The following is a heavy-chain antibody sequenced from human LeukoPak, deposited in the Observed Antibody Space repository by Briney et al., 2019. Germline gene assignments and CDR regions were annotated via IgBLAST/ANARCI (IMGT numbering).Heavy chain of an antibody. CDR2: ISGSGGST. V-gene: IGHV3-23*01. D-gene: IGHD3-10*01. J-gene: IGHJ4*02. CDR1: GFTFSSYA. Sequence: PGGSLRLSCAASGFTFSSYAMSWVRQAPGEGLEWVSAISGSGGSTYYADSVKGRFTISRDNSKNTLYLQMNSLRAEDTAVYYCAKRVSSHYGSGSYLDYWGQGTLVTVSS. CDR3: AKRVSSHYGSGSYLDY.